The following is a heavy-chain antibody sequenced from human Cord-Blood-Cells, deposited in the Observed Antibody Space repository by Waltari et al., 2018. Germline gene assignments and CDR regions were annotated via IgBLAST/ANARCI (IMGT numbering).Heavy chain of an antibody. Sequence: QVQLVQSGAEVKKPGASVKVSCKVSGYTLTELSMHWVRQAPGQGMEWMGGSAPEAGGTIYAQAFQGGVTRTDDTATDTAYMELSSLRSEDTAVYYCATGYRQQRVCELDYWGQGTLVTVSS. V-gene: IGHV1-24*01. CDR3: ATGYRQQRVCELDY. D-gene: IGHD6-13*01. CDR1: GYTLTELS. CDR2: SAPEAGGT. J-gene: IGHJ4*02.